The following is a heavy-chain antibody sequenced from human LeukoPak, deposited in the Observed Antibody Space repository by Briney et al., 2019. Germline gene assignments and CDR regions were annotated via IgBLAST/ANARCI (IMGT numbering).Heavy chain of an antibody. CDR1: GFTFSSYA. J-gene: IGHJ4*02. D-gene: IGHD2-2*01. Sequence: GGSLRLSCAASGFTFSSYAMSWVRQAPGKGLEWVSTISGSGGSTYYADSVKGRFTISRDNSKNTLCLQMNSLRAEDTAVYYCAKDPFSDIVVVPAAAYFDYWGQGTLVTVSS. CDR3: AKDPFSDIVVVPAAAYFDY. V-gene: IGHV3-23*01. CDR2: ISGSGGST.